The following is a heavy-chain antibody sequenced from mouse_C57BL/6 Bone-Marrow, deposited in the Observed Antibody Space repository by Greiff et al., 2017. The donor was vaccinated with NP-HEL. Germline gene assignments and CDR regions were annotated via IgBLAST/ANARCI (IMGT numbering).Heavy chain of an antibody. CDR1: GFNIKDDY. CDR3: TTGPHYYGSSD. J-gene: IGHJ2*01. D-gene: IGHD1-1*01. CDR2: IDPENGDT. Sequence: EVQRVESGAELVRPGASVKLSCTASGFNIKDDYMHWVKQRPEQGLEWIGWIDPENGDTEYASKFQGKATITADTSSNTAYLQLSSLTSEDTAVYYCTTGPHYYGSSDWGQGTTLTVSS. V-gene: IGHV14-4*01.